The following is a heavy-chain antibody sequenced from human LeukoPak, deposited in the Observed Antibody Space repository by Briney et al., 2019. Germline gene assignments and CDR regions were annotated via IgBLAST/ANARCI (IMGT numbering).Heavy chain of an antibody. Sequence: SETLSLTCTVSGGSISSGDYYWSWIRQPPGKGLEWIGYIYYSGSTYYNPSLKSRVTISVDTSKNQFSLKLSSVTAADTAVYYCARVGERAAAGTDYYGMDVWGQGTTVTVSS. J-gene: IGHJ6*02. CDR3: ARVGERAAAGTDYYGMDV. V-gene: IGHV4-30-4*01. CDR2: IYYSGST. CDR1: GGSISSGDYY. D-gene: IGHD6-13*01.